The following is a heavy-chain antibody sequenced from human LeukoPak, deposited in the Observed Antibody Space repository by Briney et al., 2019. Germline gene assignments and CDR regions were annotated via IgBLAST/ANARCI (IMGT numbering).Heavy chain of an antibody. J-gene: IGHJ4*02. Sequence: AGGSLRLSCAASGFTFSSYWMTWVRQAPGKGLEWVANIKRDGSEKYYMDSVKGRFTISRDNAKNALYLQMNSLRVEDTAVYYCARVWFGYFFQWGQGALATVSS. D-gene: IGHD3-10*01. V-gene: IGHV3-7*03. CDR1: GFTFSSYW. CDR2: IKRDGSEK. CDR3: ARVWFGYFFQ.